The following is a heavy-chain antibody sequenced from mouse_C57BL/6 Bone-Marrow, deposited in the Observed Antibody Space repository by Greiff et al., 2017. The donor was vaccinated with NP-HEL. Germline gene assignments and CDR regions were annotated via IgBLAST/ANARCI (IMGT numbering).Heavy chain of an antibody. V-gene: IGHV1-64*01. Sequence: VKLQQPGAELVKPGASVKLSCKASGYTFTSYWMHWVKQRPGQGLEWIGMIHPNSGSTNYNEKFKSKATLTVDKSSSTAYMQLSSLTSEDSAVYYCASAFRNYFDYWGQGTTVTVSS. J-gene: IGHJ2*01. CDR3: ASAFRNYFDY. CDR2: IHPNSGST. CDR1: GYTFTSYW. D-gene: IGHD3-2*02.